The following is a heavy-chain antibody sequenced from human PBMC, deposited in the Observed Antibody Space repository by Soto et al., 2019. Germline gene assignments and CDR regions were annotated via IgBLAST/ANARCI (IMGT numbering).Heavy chain of an antibody. CDR2: ISGSGGST. D-gene: IGHD2-15*01. CDR1: GFTFSSYA. V-gene: IGHV3-23*01. Sequence: GGSLRLSCAASGFTFSSYAMSWVRQAPGKGLEWVSAISGSGGSTYYADSVKGRFTISRDNSKNTLYLQMNSLRAEDTAVYYCAKEDCSGGSCYSGLSWFDPWGQRTLVTVSS. J-gene: IGHJ5*02. CDR3: AKEDCSGGSCYSGLSWFDP.